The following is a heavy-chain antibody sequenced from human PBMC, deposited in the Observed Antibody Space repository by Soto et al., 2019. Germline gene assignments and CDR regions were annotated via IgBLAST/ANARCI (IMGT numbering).Heavy chain of an antibody. D-gene: IGHD5-18*01. CDR2: ISYDGSNK. J-gene: IGHJ6*02. CDR3: AKDLDTAMVMNYYYGMDV. Sequence: QVQLVESGGGVVQPGRSLRLSCAASGFTFSSYGMHWVRQAPGKGLEWVAVISYDGSNKYYADSVKGRFTISRDNSKNTLYLQMNSLRAEDTAVYYCAKDLDTAMVMNYYYGMDVWGQGTTVTVSS. V-gene: IGHV3-30*18. CDR1: GFTFSSYG.